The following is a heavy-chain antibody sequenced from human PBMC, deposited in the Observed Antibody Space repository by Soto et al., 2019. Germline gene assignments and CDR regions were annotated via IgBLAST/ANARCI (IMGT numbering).Heavy chain of an antibody. CDR3: ARDSAGFWSGYYSY. D-gene: IGHD3-3*01. CDR1: GFTFSSYA. V-gene: IGHV3-23*01. Sequence: GGSLRLSCAASGFTFSSYAMSWVRQAPGKGLEWVSAISGSGGSTYYADSVKGRFTISRDNAKNSLYLQMNSLRAEDTAVYYCARDSAGFWSGYYSYWGQGTLVTVSS. CDR2: ISGSGGST. J-gene: IGHJ4*02.